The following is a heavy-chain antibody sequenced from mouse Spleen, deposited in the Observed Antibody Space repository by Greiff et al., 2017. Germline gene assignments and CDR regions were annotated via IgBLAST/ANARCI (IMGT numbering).Heavy chain of an antibody. V-gene: IGHV3-1*01. CDR3: ARDGDWAWFAY. D-gene: IGHD4-1*01. CDR2: ISYSGST. Sequence: EVQLQESGPGMVKPSQSLSLTCTVTGYSITSGYDWHWIRHFPGNKLEWMGYISYSGSTNYNPSLKSRISITHDTSKNHFFLKLNSVTTEDTATYYCARDGDWAWFAYWGQGTLVTVSA. CDR1: GYSITSGYD. J-gene: IGHJ3*01.